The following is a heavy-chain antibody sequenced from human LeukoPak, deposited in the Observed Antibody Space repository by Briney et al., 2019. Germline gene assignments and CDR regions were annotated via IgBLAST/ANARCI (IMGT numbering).Heavy chain of an antibody. J-gene: IGHJ4*02. Sequence: PGGSLRLSCAASGFTFSSCAMSWARQAPGKGLEWVSAISGSGGSTYYADSVKGRFTISRDNSKNTLYLQMNSLRAEDTAVYYCARVPTMVRGVVDYWGQGTLVTVSS. D-gene: IGHD3-10*01. CDR2: ISGSGGST. CDR3: ARVPTMVRGVVDY. CDR1: GFTFSSCA. V-gene: IGHV3-23*01.